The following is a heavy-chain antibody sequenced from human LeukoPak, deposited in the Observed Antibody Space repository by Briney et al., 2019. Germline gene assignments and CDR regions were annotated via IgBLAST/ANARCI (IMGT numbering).Heavy chain of an antibody. CDR2: ISYDGSNK. CDR1: GFTFSNYG. V-gene: IGHV3-30*18. D-gene: IGHD6-19*01. J-gene: IGHJ4*02. Sequence: GGSLRLSCAASGFTFSNYGMHWVCQAPGEGLEWVAVISYDGSNKIYADSVKGRFTISRDNSKNTLYLQVNSLRPEDTAVYYCAKVPDNSGWYYFDYWGQGTLVTVSS. CDR3: AKVPDNSGWYYFDY.